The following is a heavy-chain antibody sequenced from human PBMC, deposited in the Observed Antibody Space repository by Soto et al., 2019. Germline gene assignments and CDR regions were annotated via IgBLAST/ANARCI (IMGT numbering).Heavy chain of an antibody. CDR1: GFTFSGSA. D-gene: IGHD6-19*01. J-gene: IGHJ4*02. Sequence: EVQLVESGGALVQPGGSLKLSCAASGFTFSGSAIHWVRQASGKGLEWVGRIRDKADSYKTTYAASMKGRFTLSRDDSKNTAYLQMNRLKIEDTALYYCTPGIEVAGLQCWGQGTLVTVSS. V-gene: IGHV3-73*01. CDR2: IRDKADSYKT. CDR3: TPGIEVAGLQC.